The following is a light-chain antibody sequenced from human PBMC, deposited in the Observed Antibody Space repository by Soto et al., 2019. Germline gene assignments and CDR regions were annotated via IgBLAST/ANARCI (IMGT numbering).Light chain of an antibody. Sequence: EIVMTQSPATLSVSPGERATLSCRASQSVSSNLAWYQQKPGQAPRLLIYGASTRATGIPARFSGSGSGTEFTLTISSLQPEDFAVYYCQQYNNWPYTFGQWTKREIK. CDR3: QQYNNWPYT. CDR1: QSVSSN. CDR2: GAS. V-gene: IGKV3-15*01. J-gene: IGKJ2*01.